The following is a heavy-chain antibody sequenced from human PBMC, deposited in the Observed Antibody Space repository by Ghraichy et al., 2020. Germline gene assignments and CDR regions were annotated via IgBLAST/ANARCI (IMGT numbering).Heavy chain of an antibody. CDR2: ISGSGGST. J-gene: IGHJ3*02. CDR1: GFTFSSYA. Sequence: GGSLRLSCAASGFTFSSYAMSWVRQAPGKGLEWVSAISGSGGSTYYADSVKGRFTISRDNSKNTLYLQMNSLRAEDTAVYYCANLWFGEFDNDAFDIWGQGTMVTVSS. D-gene: IGHD3-10*01. V-gene: IGHV3-23*01. CDR3: ANLWFGEFDNDAFDI.